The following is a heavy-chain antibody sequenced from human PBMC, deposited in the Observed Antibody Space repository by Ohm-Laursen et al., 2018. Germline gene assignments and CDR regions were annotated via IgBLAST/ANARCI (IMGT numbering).Heavy chain of an antibody. J-gene: IGHJ4*02. CDR3: AHRRLSSGSYFFDY. CDR2: IYWDDDT. CDR1: GFSLSTSGVG. Sequence: TQTLTLTRTFSGFSLSTSGVGVGWIRQPPGKALEWLALIYWDDDTRYSPSLKSRLTVTKDTSRNQVVLTMTNMDPVDTATYYCAHRRLSSGSYFFDYWGQGTLVTVSS. D-gene: IGHD3-10*01. V-gene: IGHV2-5*02.